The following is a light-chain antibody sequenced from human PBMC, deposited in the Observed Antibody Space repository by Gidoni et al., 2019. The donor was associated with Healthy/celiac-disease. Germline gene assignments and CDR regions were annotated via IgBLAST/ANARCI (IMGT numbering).Light chain of an antibody. Sequence: QSALTQPASVSGSPGQSITISCTATSSDVGGYNYVSWYQQHPGKAPKLMIYEVSNRPSGVSNRFSGSKSGNTASLTISGHQAEDEADYYCSSYTSSSTYVFGTGTKVTVL. CDR3: SSYTSSSTYV. V-gene: IGLV2-14*01. CDR2: EVS. J-gene: IGLJ1*01. CDR1: SSDVGGYNY.